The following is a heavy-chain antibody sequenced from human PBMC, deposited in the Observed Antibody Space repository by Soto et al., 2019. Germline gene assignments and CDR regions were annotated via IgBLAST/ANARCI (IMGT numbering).Heavy chain of an antibody. D-gene: IGHD3-22*01. J-gene: IGHJ5*02. Sequence: SETLSLTCTVSGGSISSYYWSWIRQPPGKGLEWIGYIYYSGSTNYNPSLKSRVTISVDTSKNQISLKLSSVTAAGTAVYYCARDNNYDSSGYYPANWFDPWGQGTLVTVSS. CDR2: IYYSGST. CDR3: ARDNNYDSSGYYPANWFDP. CDR1: GGSISSYY. V-gene: IGHV4-59*01.